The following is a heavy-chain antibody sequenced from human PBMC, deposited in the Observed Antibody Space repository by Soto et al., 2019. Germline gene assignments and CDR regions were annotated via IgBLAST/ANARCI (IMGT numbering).Heavy chain of an antibody. CDR1: GYSFSNYW. Sequence: GESLRISCKGSGYSFSNYWIGWVRQMPGKGLEWMGIIYPGDSDSRYIPSFQGQVIISADKSISTSYLQWSSLKASDTAMYYCARRTWPGSSSGYCGFDSWGRGTLGTVAS. V-gene: IGHV5-51*01. D-gene: IGHD3-22*01. J-gene: IGHJ4*02. CDR2: IYPGDSDS. CDR3: ARRTWPGSSSGYCGFDS.